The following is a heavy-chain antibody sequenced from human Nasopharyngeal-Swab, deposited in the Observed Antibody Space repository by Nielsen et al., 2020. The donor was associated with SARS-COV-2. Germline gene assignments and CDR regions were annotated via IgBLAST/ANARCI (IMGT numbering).Heavy chain of an antibody. D-gene: IGHD6-13*01. CDR1: GGSISSGDYY. CDR2: IYYSGST. J-gene: IGHJ4*02. Sequence: SETLSLTCTVSGGSISSGDYYWSWIRQPPGKGLEWIGYIYYSGSTYYNPSLKSRVTISVDTSKNQFSLKLSSVTAADTAVYYCARDGTHSSSWPGDWGQGTLVTVSS. V-gene: IGHV4-30-4*01. CDR3: ARDGTHSSSWPGD.